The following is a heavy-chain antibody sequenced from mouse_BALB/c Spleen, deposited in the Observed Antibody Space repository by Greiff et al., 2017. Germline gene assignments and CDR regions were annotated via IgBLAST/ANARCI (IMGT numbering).Heavy chain of an antibody. J-gene: IGHJ4*01. Sequence: VQLQQSGPELVKPGASVKMSCKASGYTFTSYVMHWVKQKPGQGLEWIGYINPYNDGTKYNEKFKGKATLTSDKSSSTAYMELSSLTSEDSAVYYCARWGTTVVDAMDYWGQGTSVTVSS. CDR3: ARWGTTVVDAMDY. D-gene: IGHD1-1*01. CDR1: GYTFTSYV. V-gene: IGHV1-14*01. CDR2: INPYNDGT.